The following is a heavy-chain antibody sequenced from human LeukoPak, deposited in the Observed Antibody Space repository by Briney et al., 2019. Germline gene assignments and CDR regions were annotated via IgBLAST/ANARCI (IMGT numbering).Heavy chain of an antibody. V-gene: IGHV3-30*02. CDR3: ARGIVATDWAFDI. Sequence: PGGSLRLSCAASGFTFSSYGMHWVRQAPGKGLEWVAFIRYDGSNKYYADSVKGRFTISRDNSKNTLYLQMNSLRAEDTAVYYCARGIVATDWAFDIWGQGTMVTVSS. CDR2: IRYDGSNK. D-gene: IGHD5-12*01. J-gene: IGHJ3*02. CDR1: GFTFSSYG.